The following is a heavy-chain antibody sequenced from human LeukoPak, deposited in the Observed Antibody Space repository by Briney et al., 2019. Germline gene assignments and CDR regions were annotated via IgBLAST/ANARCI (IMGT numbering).Heavy chain of an antibody. V-gene: IGHV3-30-3*01. D-gene: IGHD2-2*01. CDR3: ARDLLGYCSSTSCYSPDY. J-gene: IGHJ4*02. CDR2: ISYDGSNK. CDR1: GFTFSTHW. Sequence: SGGSLRLSCAASGFTFSTHWMTWVRQAPGKGLEWVAVISYDGSNKYYADSVKGRFTISRDNSKNTLYLQMNSLRAEDTAVYYCARDLLGYCSSTSCYSPDYWGQGTLVTVSS.